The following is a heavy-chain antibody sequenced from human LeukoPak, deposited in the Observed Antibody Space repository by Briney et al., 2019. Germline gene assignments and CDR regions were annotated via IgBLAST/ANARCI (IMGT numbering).Heavy chain of an antibody. D-gene: IGHD3-22*01. V-gene: IGHV4-4*07. CDR3: ARENYGMVITTAYDY. J-gene: IGHJ4*02. CDR1: GGSISSYY. CDR2: IYTSGST. Sequence: SETLSLTCTVSGGSISSYYWSWIRQPAGKGLEGIGRIYTSGSTNYNPSLKSRVTMSVDTSKNQFSLKLSSVTAADTAVYYCARENYGMVITTAYDYWGQGTLVTVSS.